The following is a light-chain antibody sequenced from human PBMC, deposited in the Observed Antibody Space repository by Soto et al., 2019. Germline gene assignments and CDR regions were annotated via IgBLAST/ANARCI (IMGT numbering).Light chain of an antibody. Sequence: DIVLTNSPGTLSLYQGEIATLSRWTSESISSEYLAWYQQRPGQAPRLLIYGASTRATAIPARFSGSGSGTDFTLTISSLQSEDFAVYYCQQYNNWWTFGQGTKVDIK. CDR1: ESISSEY. J-gene: IGKJ1*01. CDR3: QQYNNWWT. CDR2: GAS. V-gene: IGKV3-15*01.